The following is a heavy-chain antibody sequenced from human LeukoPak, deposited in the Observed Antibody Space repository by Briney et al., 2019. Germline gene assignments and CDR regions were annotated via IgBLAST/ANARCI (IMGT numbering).Heavy chain of an antibody. CDR1: GFTFSSYS. Sequence: PGGSLRLSCAASGFTFSSYSMNWVRQAPGKGLEWVSSISSSSSYIYYADSVKGRFTISRDNAKNSLYLQMNSLRAEDTAVYYCARAGWAVAATFDYWGQGTLVTVSS. J-gene: IGHJ4*02. CDR2: ISSSSSYI. CDR3: ARAGWAVAATFDY. V-gene: IGHV3-21*01. D-gene: IGHD6-19*01.